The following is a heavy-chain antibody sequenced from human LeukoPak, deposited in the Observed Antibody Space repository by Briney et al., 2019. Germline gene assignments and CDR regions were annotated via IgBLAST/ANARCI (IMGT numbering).Heavy chain of an antibody. CDR2: IIPILGLA. D-gene: IGHD6-6*01. CDR1: GGTFSSYA. V-gene: IGHV1-69*04. CDR3: ASGGARSSSSSFYYYYGMDV. Sequence: SVKVSCKASGGTFSSYAISWVRQAPGQGLEWMGRIIPILGLANYAQKFQGRVTITADKSTSTAYMELSSLRSEDTAVYYCASGGARSSSSSFYYYYGMDVWGQGTTVTVSS. J-gene: IGHJ6*02.